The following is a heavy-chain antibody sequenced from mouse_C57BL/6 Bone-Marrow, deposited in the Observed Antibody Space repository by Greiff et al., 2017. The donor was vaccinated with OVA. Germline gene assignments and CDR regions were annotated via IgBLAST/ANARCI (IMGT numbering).Heavy chain of an antibody. D-gene: IGHD1-1*01. CDR2: IDPENGDT. J-gene: IGHJ3*01. V-gene: IGHV14-4*01. CDR3: TRPYYGRGAFAY. CDR1: GFNIKDDY. Sequence: EVQLVESGAELVRPGASVKLSCTASGFNIKDDYMHWVKQRPEQGLEWIGWIDPENGDTEYASKFQGKATITADTSSNTTYLQLSSLTSEDTAVYYCTRPYYGRGAFAYWGQGTLVTVSA.